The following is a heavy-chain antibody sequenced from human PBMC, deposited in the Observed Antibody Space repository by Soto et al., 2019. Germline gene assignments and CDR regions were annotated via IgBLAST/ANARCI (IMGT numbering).Heavy chain of an antibody. CDR1: GYSFTLYW. V-gene: IGHV5-51*01. J-gene: IGHJ6*02. CDR3: ARPREAGKYYYGVDV. Sequence: GESLKISCTGSGYSFTLYWIGWVRQMPGKGLEWMGIIYPGDSDTRYSPSFQGQVTISADKSISTAYLQWSSLKASDTAMYYCARPREAGKYYYGVDVWGQGTTVTVSS. D-gene: IGHD6-19*01. CDR2: IYPGDSDT.